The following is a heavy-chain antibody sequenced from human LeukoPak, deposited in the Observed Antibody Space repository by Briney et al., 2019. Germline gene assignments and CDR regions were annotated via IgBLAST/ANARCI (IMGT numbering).Heavy chain of an antibody. J-gene: IGHJ6*02. Sequence: PGRSLRLSCAASGFTFSSYAMHWVRQAPGKGLEWVAVISYDGSNKYYADSVKGRFTISRDNSKNTLYLQMNSLRAEDTAVYYCARGGGRVTAMVRDYYYGMDVWGQGTTVTVSS. CDR3: ARGGGRVTAMVRDYYYGMDV. V-gene: IGHV3-30-3*01. CDR2: ISYDGSNK. CDR1: GFTFSSYA. D-gene: IGHD5-18*01.